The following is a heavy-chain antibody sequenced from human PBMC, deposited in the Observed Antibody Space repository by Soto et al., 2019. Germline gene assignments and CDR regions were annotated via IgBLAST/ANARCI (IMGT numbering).Heavy chain of an antibody. Sequence: QVQLVQSGGEVKKPGASVKVSCKASGYIFTSYAITWVRQAPGQGLEWMGWITAYNGNTNYAQRRDGRLTMTADTYTTTVYMELRSLRSDDTAVYYCARGGVGWTFNGFDPWGQGTLVTVSS. D-gene: IGHD3-3*01. J-gene: IGHJ5*02. V-gene: IGHV1-18*01. CDR2: ITAYNGNT. CDR1: GYIFTSYA. CDR3: ARGGVGWTFNGFDP.